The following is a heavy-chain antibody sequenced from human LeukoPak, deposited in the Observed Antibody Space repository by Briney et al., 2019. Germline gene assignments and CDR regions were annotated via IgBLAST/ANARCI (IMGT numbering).Heavy chain of an antibody. CDR3: VVYDFWSDYYTGRSFNY. CDR2: ISNTGGST. D-gene: IGHD3-3*01. J-gene: IGHJ4*02. Sequence: PGGSLRFSCAAPTLTLNNYAISWVRQAPGKGLEWVSGISNTGGSTHYADSVKGRFTISRDTSKNTLYLQMNSLRAEDTAVYYCVVYDFWSDYYTGRSFNYWGQGTLVTVSS. CDR1: TLTLNNYA. V-gene: IGHV3-23*01.